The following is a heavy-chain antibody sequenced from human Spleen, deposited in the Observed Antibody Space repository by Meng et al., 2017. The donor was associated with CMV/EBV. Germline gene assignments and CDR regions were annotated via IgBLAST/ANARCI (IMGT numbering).Heavy chain of an antibody. V-gene: IGHV3-21*01. D-gene: IGHD3-10*01. CDR1: GFTFNTYT. CDR2: ISSSSSYI. CDR3: ARDFGLLFAFDI. Sequence: GGSLRLSCAASGFTFNTYTMNWVRQAPGKGLEWVSSISSSSSYIYYADSVKGRFTISRDNAKNSLYLQMNSLRAEDTAVYYCARDFGLLFAFDIWGQGTMVTVSS. J-gene: IGHJ3*02.